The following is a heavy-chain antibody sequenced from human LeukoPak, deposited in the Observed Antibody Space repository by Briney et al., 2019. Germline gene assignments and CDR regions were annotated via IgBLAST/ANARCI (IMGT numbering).Heavy chain of an antibody. J-gene: IGHJ6*02. Sequence: ASVKVSCKASGYTFTGYYMHWVRQAPGQGLEWMGWINPNSGGTNYAQKFQGRVTMTRDTSISTACMELSRLRSDDTAVYYCARHHVIAANRIGLYYYGMDVWGQGTTVTVSS. CDR2: INPNSGGT. V-gene: IGHV1-2*02. CDR3: ARHHVIAANRIGLYYYGMDV. CDR1: GYTFTGYY. D-gene: IGHD6-25*01.